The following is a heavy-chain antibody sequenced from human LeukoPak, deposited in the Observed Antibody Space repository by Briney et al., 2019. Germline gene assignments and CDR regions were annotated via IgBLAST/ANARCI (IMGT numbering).Heavy chain of an antibody. J-gene: IGHJ4*02. D-gene: IGHD6-6*01. CDR2: IYHSGST. CDR1: GGSISSGGYY. CDR3: AREYSSSGFFDY. Sequence: PSETLSLTCTVSGGSISSGGYYWSWIRQPPGKGLEWIGYIYHSGSTYYNPSLKSRVTISVDRSKNQFSLKLSSVTAADTAVYYCAREYSSSGFFDYWGQGTLVTVSS. V-gene: IGHV4-30-2*01.